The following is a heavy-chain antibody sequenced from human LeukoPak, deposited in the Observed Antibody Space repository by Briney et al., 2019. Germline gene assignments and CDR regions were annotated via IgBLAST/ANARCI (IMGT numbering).Heavy chain of an antibody. Sequence: SETLSLTCTVSDGSISSSSYYWGWIRQPPGKGLEWIGSIYYSGSTYYNPSLKSRVTISVDTSKNQFSLKLSSVTAADTAVYYCARGLSDSSGNWFDPWGQGTLVTVSS. CDR3: ARGLSDSSGNWFDP. CDR2: IYYSGST. V-gene: IGHV4-39*01. D-gene: IGHD6-6*01. CDR1: DGSISSSSYY. J-gene: IGHJ5*02.